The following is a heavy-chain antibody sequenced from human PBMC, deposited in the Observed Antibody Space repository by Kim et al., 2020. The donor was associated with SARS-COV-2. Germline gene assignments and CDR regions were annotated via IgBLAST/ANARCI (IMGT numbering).Heavy chain of an antibody. CDR1: GCSISSSSYF. J-gene: IGHJ4*02. CDR2: FHSTGTT. D-gene: IGHD3-10*02. Sequence: SETLSLTCTVSGCSISSSSYFWSWVRQPPGKGLEWIGTFHSTGTTYHNPSLKSRVTLSVDASKTQFSLKLSSVTAADTAVYYCARYVTGSSDFDYWGQGTLVTVSS. V-gene: IGHV4-39*01. CDR3: ARYVTGSSDFDY.